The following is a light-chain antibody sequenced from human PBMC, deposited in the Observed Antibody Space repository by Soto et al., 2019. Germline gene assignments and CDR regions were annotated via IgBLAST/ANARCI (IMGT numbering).Light chain of an antibody. V-gene: IGLV4-60*03. J-gene: IGLJ3*02. Sequence: QTVVTQSSSASASLGSSVKLTCTLSSGHSSYIIAWHQQQPGKAPRYLMKLEGSGNYNKGSGVPDRFSGSSSGADRYLTISNLQSEDEADYYCETGDSNTRVFGGGTKLTVL. CDR1: SGHSSYI. CDR2: LEGSGNY. CDR3: ETGDSNTRV.